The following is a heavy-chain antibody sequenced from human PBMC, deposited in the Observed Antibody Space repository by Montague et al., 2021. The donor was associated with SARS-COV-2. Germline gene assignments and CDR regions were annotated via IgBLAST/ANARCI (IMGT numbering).Heavy chain of an antibody. Sequence: SETLSLTCTVSGGSISSYYWCWIRQPPGKGLEWIGYIYYSWSTNYNPSLKSRVTISVDTSKNQFSLKLSSVTAADTAVYYCARVFPRWLQFDPYFDYWGQGTLVTVSS. D-gene: IGHD5-24*01. V-gene: IGHV4-59*01. CDR1: GGSISSYY. CDR3: ARVFPRWLQFDPYFDY. CDR2: IYYSWST. J-gene: IGHJ4*02.